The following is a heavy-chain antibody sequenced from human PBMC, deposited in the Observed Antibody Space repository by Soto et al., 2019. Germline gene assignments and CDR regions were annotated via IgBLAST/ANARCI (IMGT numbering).Heavy chain of an antibody. J-gene: IGHJ4*02. CDR1: GYTFTSYY. CDR3: AGARLTGEDSDY. CDR2: INPSGGST. D-gene: IGHD7-27*01. V-gene: IGHV1-46*01. Sequence: QVQLVQSGAEVKKPGASVKVSCKASGYTFTSYYMHWVRQAPGQGLERMGIINPSGGSTSYAQQIQGRVTMTMDTSKCTVYMDLSMLRSEDTAVYYCAGARLTGEDSDYWGQGTLVTVSS.